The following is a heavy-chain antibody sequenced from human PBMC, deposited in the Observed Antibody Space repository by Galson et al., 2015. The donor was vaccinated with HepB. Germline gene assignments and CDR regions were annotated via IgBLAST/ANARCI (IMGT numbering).Heavy chain of an antibody. Sequence: QSGAEVKKPGESLRISCQGSRHSFMGYWISWVRQMPGKGLEWMGRIDPTDSHTIYSPSFQGHVTISVENSIRTAYLQWSSLKVSDTAMYYCAGGYYYDSSGYQRAAFDFWGQGTMVTVSS. V-gene: IGHV5-10-1*01. CDR3: AGGYYYDSSGYQRAAFDF. D-gene: IGHD3-22*01. CDR1: RHSFMGYW. J-gene: IGHJ3*01. CDR2: IDPTDSHT.